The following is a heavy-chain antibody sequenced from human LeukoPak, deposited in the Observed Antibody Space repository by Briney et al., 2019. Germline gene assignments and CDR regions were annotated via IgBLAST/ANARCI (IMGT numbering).Heavy chain of an antibody. CDR3: ARDPSTYYYGSGSYNYYYYMDV. CDR2: ISAYNGNT. Sequence: ASVKVSCKASGYTFTSYGISWVRQAPGQGLEWMGWISAYNGNTNYAQKLQGRVTMTTDTSTSTAYMELRSLRSDDTAVYYCARDPSTYYYGSGSYNYYYYMDVWGKGTTVTVSS. D-gene: IGHD3-10*01. J-gene: IGHJ6*03. V-gene: IGHV1-18*01. CDR1: GYTFTSYG.